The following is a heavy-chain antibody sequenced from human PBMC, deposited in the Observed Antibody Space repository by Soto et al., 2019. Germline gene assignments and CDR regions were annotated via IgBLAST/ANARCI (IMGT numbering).Heavy chain of an antibody. CDR2: INAGNGNT. J-gene: IGHJ4*02. CDR3: ARDLGGWTDY. D-gene: IGHD6-19*01. CDR1: GYTFTSYA. V-gene: IGHV1-3*01. Sequence: QVQLVQSGAEVKKPGASVKVSCKASGYTFTSYAMHWVRQAPGQRLEWMGWINAGNGNTKYSQKLQGRVTITRDTSASTAYMELSSLRSEDTAVYYCARDLGGWTDYWGQGTLVTVSS.